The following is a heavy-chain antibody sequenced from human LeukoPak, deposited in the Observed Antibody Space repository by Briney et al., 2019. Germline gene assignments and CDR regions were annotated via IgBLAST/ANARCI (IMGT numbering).Heavy chain of an antibody. CDR2: INSDGNIT. Sequence: GGSLRLSCAASGFTFSNYWMHWVRHAPGEGPVWVSRINSDGNITTYADSVKGRFAFSRDNAKNALYLEMSSLRAEDTAVYYCARELSGSSSRHFDYWGQGTLVTVSS. CDR3: ARELSGSSSRHFDY. J-gene: IGHJ4*02. CDR1: GFTFSNYW. D-gene: IGHD6-13*01. V-gene: IGHV3-74*01.